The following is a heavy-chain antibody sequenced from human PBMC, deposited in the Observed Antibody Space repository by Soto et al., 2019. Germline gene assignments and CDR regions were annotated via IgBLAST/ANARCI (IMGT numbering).Heavy chain of an antibody. CDR2: ISGSDGKT. CDR3: ATSSYLHY. J-gene: IGHJ1*01. D-gene: IGHD3-10*01. CDR1: VFSFGSYA. V-gene: IGHV3-23*01. Sequence: VGSLRLSCAASVFSFGSYALSWVRQAPGKGLEWVSTISGSDGKTFYADSVKGRFSISRDTSQSTLYLQMNSLRADDTAMYYCATSSYLHYWGQGTRVNVS.